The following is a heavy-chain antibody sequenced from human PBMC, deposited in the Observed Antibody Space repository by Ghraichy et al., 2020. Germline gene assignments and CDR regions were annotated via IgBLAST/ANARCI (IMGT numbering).Heavy chain of an antibody. CDR1: GYSFSTYW. J-gene: IGHJ4*02. Sequence: GESLNISCKGSGYSFSTYWIGWVRQMPGKGLEWLGIIYPGDSDTRYSPSFQGQVTISADKSISTAYLQWSSLKASDTAMYYCARRAEGFYSGRFDYWGQGTLVTVAS. CDR2: IYPGDSDT. D-gene: IGHD6-19*01. V-gene: IGHV5-51*01. CDR3: ARRAEGFYSGRFDY.